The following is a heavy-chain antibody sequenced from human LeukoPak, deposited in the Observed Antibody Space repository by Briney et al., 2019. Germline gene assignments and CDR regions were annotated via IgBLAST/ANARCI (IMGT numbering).Heavy chain of an antibody. Sequence: SETLSLTCTVSGGSISSYSWSWIRQPPGKGLECMGYIYDSGSTKYNPSLKSRVAISVDKSKNHFSLKLSYVTAAETAVYYCARLSHYFDSSGYYYVRFFDYWGQGTLVTVSS. D-gene: IGHD3-22*01. CDR3: ARLSHYFDSSGYYYVRFFDY. J-gene: IGHJ4*02. V-gene: IGHV4-59*08. CDR2: IYDSGST. CDR1: GGSISSYS.